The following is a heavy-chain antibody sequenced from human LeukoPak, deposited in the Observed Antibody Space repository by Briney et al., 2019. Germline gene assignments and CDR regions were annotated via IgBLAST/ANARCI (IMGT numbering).Heavy chain of an antibody. V-gene: IGHV4-34*01. Sequence: SETLSLTCAVYGGSFSGYSWSWIRQPPGQGLEWIGEINHSGSINHSGRTNYNPSLKSRVTISVDTSRNQFSLKLSSVTAADTAMYYCARGVRYCSSTSCREYFQYWGQGTLVPVSS. CDR2: INHSGSI. D-gene: IGHD2-2*01. CDR3: ARGVRYCSSTSCREYFQY. J-gene: IGHJ1*01. CDR1: GGSFSGYS.